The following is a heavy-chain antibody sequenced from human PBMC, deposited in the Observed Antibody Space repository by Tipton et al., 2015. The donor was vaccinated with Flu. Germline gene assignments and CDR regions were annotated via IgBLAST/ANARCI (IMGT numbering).Heavy chain of an antibody. J-gene: IGHJ4*02. Sequence: TLSLTYTVSGGSISSYYWSWIRQPAGKGLEWIGRIYTSGSTNYNPSLKSRVTMSVDTSKNQFSLKLSSVTAADTAVYYCARELWFGELRAFDYWGQGTLVTVSS. CDR3: ARELWFGELRAFDY. V-gene: IGHV4-4*07. D-gene: IGHD3-10*01. CDR1: GGSISSYY. CDR2: IYTSGST.